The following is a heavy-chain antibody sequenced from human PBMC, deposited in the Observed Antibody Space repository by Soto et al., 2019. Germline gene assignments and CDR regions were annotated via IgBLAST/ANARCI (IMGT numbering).Heavy chain of an antibody. Sequence: GASLKVSCKASGGTFSSYAISWVRQAPGQGLEWMGGIIPIFGTANYPQKFQGRVTITAYESTSTAYMELSSLRSEDTAVYYCARDLIGYSNNSYYYCGMDVWGQGTTVTVS. CDR3: ARDLIGYSNNSYYYCGMDV. D-gene: IGHD4-4*01. CDR1: GGTFSSYA. J-gene: IGHJ6*02. CDR2: IIPIFGTA. V-gene: IGHV1-69*13.